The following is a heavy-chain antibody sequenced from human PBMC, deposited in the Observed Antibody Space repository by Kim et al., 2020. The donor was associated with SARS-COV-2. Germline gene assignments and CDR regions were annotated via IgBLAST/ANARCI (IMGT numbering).Heavy chain of an antibody. Sequence: SVKVSCKASGGTFSSYAISWVRQAPGQGLEWMLFLLPLFFTSNSSPPFPVLFPLPSADSPSTSSMALRRLSSEAPAVYYCAREGNRYYGFGASASHRFDPWGQGTLVTVSS. J-gene: IGHJ5*02. CDR2: LLPLFFTS. CDR1: GGTFSSYA. CDR3: AREGNRYYGFGASASHRFDP. D-gene: IGHD3-10*01. V-gene: IGHV1-69*13.